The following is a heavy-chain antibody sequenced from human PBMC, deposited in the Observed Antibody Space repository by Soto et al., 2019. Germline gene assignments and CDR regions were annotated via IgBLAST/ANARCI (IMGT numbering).Heavy chain of an antibody. CDR3: ARWATVTHDY. D-gene: IGHD4-17*01. CDR2: ISADNTKT. Sequence: QVHLVQSGAEVKKPGASVRVSCKASGYTFTNYDFNWVRQAPGQGLEWMGWISADNTKTNSAQKFQDRLTMSTDTSTGTAYMELRSLRSDDTAVYYRARWATVTHDYWGQGTLVTVSS. CDR1: GYTFTNYD. J-gene: IGHJ4*02. V-gene: IGHV1-18*01.